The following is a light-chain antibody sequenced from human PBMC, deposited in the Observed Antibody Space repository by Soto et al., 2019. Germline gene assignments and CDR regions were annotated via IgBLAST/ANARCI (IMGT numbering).Light chain of an antibody. V-gene: IGKV1-39*01. CDR1: QTFSTN. CDR3: QQSFGTPRT. CDR2: AAS. Sequence: DIQMTQSPSSLSASVRDRVTITCRASQTFSTNLNWYQQKPGKAPKLLISAASSLQSGVPSRFSGSGSGTDFTLTISSLQPEDFATYYCQQSFGTPRTFGQGTKVEIK. J-gene: IGKJ1*01.